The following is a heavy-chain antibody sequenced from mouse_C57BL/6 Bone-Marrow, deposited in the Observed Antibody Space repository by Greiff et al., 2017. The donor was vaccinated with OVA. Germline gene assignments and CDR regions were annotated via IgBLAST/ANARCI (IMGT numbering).Heavy chain of an antibody. J-gene: IGHJ2*01. Sequence: ESGPGLVKPSQSLSLTCSVTGYSITSGYYWYWIRQFPGNKLEWMGYISYDGSNNYNPSLKNRISITRDTSKNQFFLKLNSVTTEDTATYCCAREVYYYGKDYWGQGTTLTVSS. CDR1: GYSITSGYY. CDR3: AREVYYYGKDY. D-gene: IGHD1-1*01. CDR2: ISYDGSN. V-gene: IGHV3-6*01.